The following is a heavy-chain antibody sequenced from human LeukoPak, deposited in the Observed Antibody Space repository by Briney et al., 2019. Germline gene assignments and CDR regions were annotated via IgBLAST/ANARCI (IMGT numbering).Heavy chain of an antibody. Sequence: PGRSLRLSCAASGFTFSSYAMHWVRQAPGKGLEWVAVISYDGSNKYYADSVKGRFTISRDNSKNTLYLQMNSLRAEDTAVYYCAKDHYGDHPATLDYWGQGTLVTVSS. V-gene: IGHV3-30-3*01. CDR3: AKDHYGDHPATLDY. CDR2: ISYDGSNK. D-gene: IGHD4-17*01. CDR1: GFTFSSYA. J-gene: IGHJ4*02.